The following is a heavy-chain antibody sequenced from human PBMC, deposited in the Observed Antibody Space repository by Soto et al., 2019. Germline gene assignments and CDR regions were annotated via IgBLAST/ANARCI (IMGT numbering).Heavy chain of an antibody. D-gene: IGHD3-3*01. CDR3: ARAVGDFWSGYYTGLQNYYYYYYMDV. J-gene: IGHJ6*03. V-gene: IGHV4-59*01. Sequence: QVQLQESGPGLVKPSETLSLTCTVSGGSISSYYWSWIRQPPGKGLEWIGYIYSSGGTNYNPSLKSRVTISVDTSKNPFSLKLSSVTAADTAVYYCARAVGDFWSGYYTGLQNYYYYYYMDVWGKGTTVTVSS. CDR2: IYSSGGT. CDR1: GGSISSYY.